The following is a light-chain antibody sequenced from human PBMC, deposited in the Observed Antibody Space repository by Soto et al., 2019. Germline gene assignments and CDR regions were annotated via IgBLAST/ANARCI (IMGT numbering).Light chain of an antibody. V-gene: IGKV3-15*01. CDR1: QSISTT. CDR3: QQYNKWPLT. CDR2: HAS. J-gene: IGKJ4*01. Sequence: EIMMTQSPAALSVSPGERVTLSCRASQSISTTLAWYQQRPGQAPRLLIYHASTRATGIPARFSGSGSGTEFSLTISSLQSEDVAVYHCQQYNKWPLTCGGGTKVEIK.